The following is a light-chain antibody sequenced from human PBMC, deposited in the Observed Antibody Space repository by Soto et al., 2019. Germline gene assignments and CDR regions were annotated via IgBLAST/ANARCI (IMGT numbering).Light chain of an antibody. Sequence: EVVLTQSPGTLSLSPGERATLSCRASQSVSGSDLAWYQQKPGQAPRLLISGVSNRATGTPDRFSGSGSGTDFTRTISSLEPEDVAVFYCHQYGISPPTFGPGTKVEI. CDR2: GVS. V-gene: IGKV3-20*01. CDR1: QSVSGSD. CDR3: HQYGISPPT. J-gene: IGKJ1*01.